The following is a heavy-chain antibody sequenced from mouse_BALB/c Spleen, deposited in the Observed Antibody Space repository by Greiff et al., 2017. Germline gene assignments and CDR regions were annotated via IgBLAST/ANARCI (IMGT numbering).Heavy chain of an antibody. V-gene: IGHV5-6*01. CDR3: AETGNLPY. D-gene: IGHD4-1*01. J-gene: IGHJ3*01. CDR2: ISSGGSYT. Sequence: EVQLKESGGDLVKPGGSLKLSCAASGFTFSSYGMSWVRQTPDKRLEWVATISSGGSYTYYPDSVKGRFTISRDNAKNTLYLQMSSLKSEDTAMYYCAETGNLPYWGQGTLVTVSA. CDR1: GFTFSSYG.